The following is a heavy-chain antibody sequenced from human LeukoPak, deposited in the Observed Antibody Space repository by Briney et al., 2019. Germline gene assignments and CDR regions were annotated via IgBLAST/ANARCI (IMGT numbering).Heavy chain of an antibody. CDR3: ARDSGYVDY. CDR2: IYYSGGS. D-gene: IGHD6-19*01. J-gene: IGHJ4*02. V-gene: IGHV4-59*01. Sequence: SETLSLTYTVSGGSISSYYWSWIRQPPGKGLEWIGYIYYSGGSNYNPSLKSRVTISVDTSKNQFSLKLSSVTAADTAVYYCARDSGYVDYWGQGTLVTVSS. CDR1: GGSISSYY.